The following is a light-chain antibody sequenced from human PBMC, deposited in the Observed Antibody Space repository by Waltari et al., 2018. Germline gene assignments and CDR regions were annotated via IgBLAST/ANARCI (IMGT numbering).Light chain of an antibody. V-gene: IGKV1-5*03. Sequence: CRTRQSISSWVALYQQKPGTAPKLLIYKASTLESGVPSRFSGSGSGTEFTLTINSLQPDDFATYYCQQYNGYWTFGQGTKVEIK. CDR2: KAS. CDR1: QSISSW. J-gene: IGKJ1*01. CDR3: QQYNGYWT.